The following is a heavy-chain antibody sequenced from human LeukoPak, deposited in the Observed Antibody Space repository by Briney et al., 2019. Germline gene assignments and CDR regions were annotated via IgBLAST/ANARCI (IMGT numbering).Heavy chain of an antibody. J-gene: IGHJ6*02. CDR3: ARMVADYPTTFMDV. CDR2: INWNGGST. V-gene: IGHV3-20*04. Sequence: GGSLRLSCAASGFTFDDYGMSWVRQAPGKGLEWVSGINWNGGSTGYADSVKGRFTISRDNAKNSLYLQMNSLRAEDTALYYCARMVADYPTTFMDVWGQGTTVTVSS. D-gene: IGHD3-16*01. CDR1: GFTFDDYG.